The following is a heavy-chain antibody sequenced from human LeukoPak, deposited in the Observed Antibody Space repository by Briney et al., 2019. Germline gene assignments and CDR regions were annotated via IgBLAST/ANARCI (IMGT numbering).Heavy chain of an antibody. CDR1: GFTFSSYW. CDR3: ARDPHYYDSSGDGAFDY. D-gene: IGHD3-22*01. J-gene: IGHJ4*02. CDR2: IKQDGSEK. Sequence: GGSLRLSCAASGFTFSSYWMSWVRQAPGKGLEGVANIKQDGSEKHYVDSVKGRFTISRDNAKNSLYLQMNSLRAEDTAVYYCARDPHYYDSSGDGAFDYWGQGTLVTVSS. V-gene: IGHV3-7*01.